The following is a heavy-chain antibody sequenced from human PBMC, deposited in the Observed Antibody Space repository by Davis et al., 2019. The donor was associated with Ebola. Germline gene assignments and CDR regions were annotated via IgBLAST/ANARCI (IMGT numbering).Heavy chain of an antibody. J-gene: IGHJ6*02. D-gene: IGHD1-14*01. CDR3: ARDYRGWVGMDV. V-gene: IGHV1-69*13. Sequence: SVKVSCKASGGTFSSYAISWVRQAPGQGLEWMGGIIPIFGTTNYAQKFQGRVTITADESTSTAYMELSSLRSEDTAVYYCARDYRGWVGMDVWGQGTTVTVSS. CDR2: IIPIFGTT. CDR1: GGTFSSYA.